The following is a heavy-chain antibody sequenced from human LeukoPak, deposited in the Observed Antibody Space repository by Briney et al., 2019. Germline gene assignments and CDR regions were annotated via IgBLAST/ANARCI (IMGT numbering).Heavy chain of an antibody. V-gene: IGHV1-18*03. D-gene: IGHD3-22*01. CDR3: ARTYVDYYDSSGSDY. CDR2: ISAYNGNT. Sequence: ASVKVSCKASGYTFTSYGISWVRQAPGQGLEWMGWISAYNGNTNYAQKLQGRVTMTTDTSTSTAYMELRSLRSDDMAVYYCARTYVDYYDSSGSDYWGQGTLVTVSS. J-gene: IGHJ4*02. CDR1: GYTFTSYG.